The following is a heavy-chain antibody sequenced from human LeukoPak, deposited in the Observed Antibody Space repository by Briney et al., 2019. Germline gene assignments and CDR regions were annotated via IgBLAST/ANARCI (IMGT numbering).Heavy chain of an antibody. D-gene: IGHD6-19*01. J-gene: IGHJ4*02. CDR1: GYTLTELS. V-gene: IGHV1-24*01. CDR2: FDPEDGET. Sequence: GASVKVSCKVSGYTLTELSMHWVRQAPGKGLEWMGGFDPEDGETIYAQKFQGRVTMTEDTSTDTAYMELSGLRSEDTAVYYCASKRYANSGWDMEDYWGQGTLVTVSS. CDR3: ASKRYANSGWDMEDY.